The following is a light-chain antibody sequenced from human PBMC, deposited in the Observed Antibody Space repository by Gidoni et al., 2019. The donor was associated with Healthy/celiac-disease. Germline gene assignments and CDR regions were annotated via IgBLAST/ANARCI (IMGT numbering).Light chain of an antibody. Sequence: SVLTQPPSASGPPGQRVTISCSGSSSNIGSNYVYWYQQLPGTAPKLLIYSNNQRPSGVPDRFSGSKSGTSASLAISGLRSEDEADYYCAAWDDSLSVVVFGGGTKLTVL. V-gene: IGLV1-47*02. J-gene: IGLJ2*01. CDR2: SNN. CDR1: SSNIGSNY. CDR3: AAWDDSLSVVV.